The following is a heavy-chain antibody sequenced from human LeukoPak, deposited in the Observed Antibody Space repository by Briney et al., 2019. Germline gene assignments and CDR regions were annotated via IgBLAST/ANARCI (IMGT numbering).Heavy chain of an antibody. CDR1: GFTFSSYA. V-gene: IGHV3-23*01. Sequence: GGSLRLACAASGFTFSSYAMSWGRQAPGKGLEWVSAISGSGENTNYADSVKGRFTMSRDNSRNMLYLQMNSLRDEDTAKYYCAKTVSGSYSYQGGDYWGQGTLVIVSS. D-gene: IGHD3-16*02. CDR2: ISGSGENT. CDR3: AKTVSGSYSYQGGDY. J-gene: IGHJ4*02.